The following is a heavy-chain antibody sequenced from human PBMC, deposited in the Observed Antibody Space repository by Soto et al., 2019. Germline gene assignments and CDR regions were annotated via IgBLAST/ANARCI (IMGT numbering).Heavy chain of an antibody. J-gene: IGHJ4*02. CDR3: ARVNIVSTFYVDS. V-gene: IGHV6-1*01. CDR1: GDSVSSDSAA. D-gene: IGHD5-12*01. CDR2: TYYRSKWYN. Sequence: SQTLSLTCAISGDSVSSDSAAWNWIRQSPSRGLEWLGRTYYRSKWYNDYAVSVKGRISINPDTSKNQFSLQLNSVTPEDTAVYYCARVNIVSTFYVDSCRQRPLVTVSS.